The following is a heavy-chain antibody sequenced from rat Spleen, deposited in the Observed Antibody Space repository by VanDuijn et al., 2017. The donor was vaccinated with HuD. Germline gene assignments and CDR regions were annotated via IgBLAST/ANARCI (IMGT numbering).Heavy chain of an antibody. Sequence: QVQLKESGPGLVQPSQTLSLTCTVSGFSLSNNGVSWVRQSPGKGLEWIGAISSGGTSYYNSVLNPRVSISRDISKSQVFLKMNSLQTEDTAMYFCARGWERFAYWGQGTLVTVSS. J-gene: IGHJ3*01. D-gene: IGHD5-1*01. CDR3: ARGWERFAY. CDR1: GFSLSNNG. V-gene: IGHV2S12*01. CDR2: ISSGGTS.